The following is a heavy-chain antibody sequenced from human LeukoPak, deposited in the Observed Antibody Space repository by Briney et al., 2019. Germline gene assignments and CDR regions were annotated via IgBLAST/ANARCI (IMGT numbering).Heavy chain of an antibody. CDR3: AREPPWFVEFLFDY. J-gene: IGHJ4*02. CDR1: GFTFSSYG. CDR2: IWYDGSNK. D-gene: IGHD3-10*01. Sequence: GGSLRLSCAASGFTFSSYGMHWVRQAPGKGLEWVAVIWYDGSNKYYADSVKGRFTISRDNSKNTLYLQMNSLRAEDTAVYYCAREPPWFVEFLFDYWGQGTLVTVSS. V-gene: IGHV3-33*01.